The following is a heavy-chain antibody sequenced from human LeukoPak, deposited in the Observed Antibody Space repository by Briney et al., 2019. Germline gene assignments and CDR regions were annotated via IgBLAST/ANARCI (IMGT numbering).Heavy chain of an antibody. Sequence: SSETLSLTCTVSGGSISSYYWSWIRQPPGKGMEWIGYIYYSGSTNYNTSLKGRLTTSVDTSKNQSSLKLSSVTAAYTAVYYCARANYDFWSGGWFDPWGQGTLVTVSS. D-gene: IGHD3-3*01. CDR2: IYYSGST. V-gene: IGHV4-59*01. J-gene: IGHJ5*02. CDR3: ARANYDFWSGGWFDP. CDR1: GGSISSYY.